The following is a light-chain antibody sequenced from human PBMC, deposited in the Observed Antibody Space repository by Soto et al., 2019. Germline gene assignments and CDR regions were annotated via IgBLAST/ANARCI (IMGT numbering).Light chain of an antibody. CDR2: GAS. J-gene: IGKJ2*01. CDR1: QSVGSN. Sequence: EIVMTQSPATLSVSPGERASLSCRASQSVGSNLAWSKQTAGQAPRLLIYGASTRATGHPARFSGSGSGTEFTRTISSLQSEDFAVYSCQQYTNWPYTFGQGTKLEIK. CDR3: QQYTNWPYT. V-gene: IGKV3-15*01.